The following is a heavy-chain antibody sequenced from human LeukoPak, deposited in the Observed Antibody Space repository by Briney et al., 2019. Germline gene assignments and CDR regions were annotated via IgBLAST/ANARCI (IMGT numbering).Heavy chain of an antibody. CDR3: ARRYYDSSGPNWFDP. J-gene: IGHJ5*02. Sequence: RASVKVSCKASGYTFTSYDINWVRQATGQGLEWMGWMNPNSGNTGYAQKFQGRVTITTDESTSTAYTELSSLRSEDTAVYYCARRYYDSSGPNWFDPWGQGTLVTVSS. V-gene: IGHV1-8*01. CDR1: GYTFTSYD. CDR2: MNPNSGNT. D-gene: IGHD3-22*01.